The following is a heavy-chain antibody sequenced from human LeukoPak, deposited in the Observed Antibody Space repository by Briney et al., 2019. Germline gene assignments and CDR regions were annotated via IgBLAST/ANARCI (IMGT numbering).Heavy chain of an antibody. J-gene: IGHJ6*02. V-gene: IGHV3-33*01. CDR2: IWYDGSNK. D-gene: IGHD1-26*01. CDR3: ARSKTIVGATFGYYGMDV. CDR1: GFTFSSYG. Sequence: GGSLRLSCAASGFTFSSYGVHWVRQAPGKGLEWVAVIWYDGSNKYYADSVKGRFTISRDNSKNTLYLQMNSLRAEDTAVYYCARSKTIVGATFGYYGMDVWGQGTTVTVSS.